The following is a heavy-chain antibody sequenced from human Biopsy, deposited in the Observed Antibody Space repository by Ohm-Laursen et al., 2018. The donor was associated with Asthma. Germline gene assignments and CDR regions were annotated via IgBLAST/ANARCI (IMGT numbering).Heavy chain of an antibody. Sequence: ASVKVSCKASGYTFSSYQMHWVRQAPGQGLEWLGMIKHISEYAQKFQGRVTMTRDTSTSTVYMELSSLRSEDTAVYYCARSMIVADGSDAFNIWGQGTMVTVSS. J-gene: IGHJ3*02. CDR3: ARSMIVADGSDAFNI. D-gene: IGHD3-22*01. V-gene: IGHV1-46*01. CDR2: IKHISE. CDR1: GYTFSSYQ.